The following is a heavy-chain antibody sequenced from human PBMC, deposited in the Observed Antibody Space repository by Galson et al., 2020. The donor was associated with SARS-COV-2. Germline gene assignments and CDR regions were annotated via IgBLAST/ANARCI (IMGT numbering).Heavy chain of an antibody. CDR2: IWYDGSNK. CDR3: ARDGQSSSGWAFDY. J-gene: IGHJ4*02. Sequence: SCAASGFTFENHAMHWVRQAPGKGLEWVAQIWYDGSNKYYVDSVKGRFTISRDNSENTLYLQMNNLRAEDTAVYYCARDGQSSSGWAFDYWGQGTLVTVSS. CDR1: GFTFENHA. V-gene: IGHV3-33*01. D-gene: IGHD6-19*01.